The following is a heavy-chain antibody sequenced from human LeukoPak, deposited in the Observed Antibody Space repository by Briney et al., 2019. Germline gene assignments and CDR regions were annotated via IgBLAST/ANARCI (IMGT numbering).Heavy chain of an antibody. CDR2: IYYSGST. D-gene: IGHD6-13*01. CDR3: ARHRETSGWYWASGFDH. V-gene: IGHV4-39*01. J-gene: IGHJ4*02. Sequence: PSETLSLTCTFSGGSFSSSKYYWGWVRQPPGKGLEWIGSIYYSGSTYYNPSLKSRVTISEDTSNNQFSLKLSSVTGADTAVYYCARHRETSGWYWASGFDHWGQGTLVTVSS. CDR1: GGSFSSSKYY.